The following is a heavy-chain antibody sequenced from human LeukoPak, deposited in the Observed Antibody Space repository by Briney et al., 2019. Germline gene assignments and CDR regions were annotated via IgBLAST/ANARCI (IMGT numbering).Heavy chain of an antibody. CDR2: IYPGDSDT. Sequence: GESLKISCKGSGYSFTSYWIGWVRQMPGKGLEWMGIIYPGDSDTRYSPSFQGQVTISADKSISTAYLQWSSLKASDTAMYYCARGDTYYYDSSGYYFGHWGQGTLVTVSS. J-gene: IGHJ4*02. CDR3: ARGDTYYYDSSGYYFGH. D-gene: IGHD3-22*01. CDR1: GYSFTSYW. V-gene: IGHV5-51*01.